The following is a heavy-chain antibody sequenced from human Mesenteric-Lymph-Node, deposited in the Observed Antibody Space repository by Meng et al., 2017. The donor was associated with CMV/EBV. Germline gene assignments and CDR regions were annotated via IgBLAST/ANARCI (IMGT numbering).Heavy chain of an antibody. V-gene: IGHV1-8*01. D-gene: IGHD1-1*01. CDR3: ARNPGGTGDFDS. CDR2: MSPYSGDT. CDR1: GYTVTSYD. J-gene: IGHJ5*01. Sequence: CKDSGYTVTSYDINWVRQASGQGLEWLGWMSPYSGDTGYAQKFQGRVTLTRDTSISTAYMDLSSLTSEDTAVYYCARNPGGTGDFDSWGQGTLVTVSS.